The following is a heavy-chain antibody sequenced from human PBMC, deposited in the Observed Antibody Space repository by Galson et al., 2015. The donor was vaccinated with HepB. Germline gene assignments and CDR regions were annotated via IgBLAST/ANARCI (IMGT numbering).Heavy chain of an antibody. J-gene: IGHJ4*02. CDR3: ARVGSYLRLLEWLLYTRLDY. D-gene: IGHD3-3*01. CDR1: GFTFSSYG. V-gene: IGHV3-30*03. Sequence: SLRLSCAASGFTFSSYGMHWVRQAPGKGLEWVAVISYDGSNKYYADSVKGRFTISRDNSKNTLYLQMNSLRAEDTAVYYCARVGSYLRLLEWLLYTRLDYWGQGTLVTASS. CDR2: ISYDGSNK.